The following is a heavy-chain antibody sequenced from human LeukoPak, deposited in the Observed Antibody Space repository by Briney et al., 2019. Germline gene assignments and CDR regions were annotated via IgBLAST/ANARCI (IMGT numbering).Heavy chain of an antibody. J-gene: IGHJ4*02. V-gene: IGHV3-15*01. CDR3: TTVTMVRDYDY. D-gene: IGHD3-10*01. CDR1: GFTFSSYW. Sequence: GGSLRLSCAASGFTFSSYWMSWVRQAPGKGLEWVGRIKKKGDGGTTDYAAPVKGRFSISRDDSKNMLYLEMNNLKIEDTAVYYCTTVTMVRDYDYWGQGTLVTVSS. CDR2: IKKKGDGGTT.